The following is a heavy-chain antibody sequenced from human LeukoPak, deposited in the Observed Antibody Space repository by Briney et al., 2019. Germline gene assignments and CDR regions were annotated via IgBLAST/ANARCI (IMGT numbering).Heavy chain of an antibody. CDR3: ARGDDTAMTYYFDY. CDR1: GVSISSSNSY. CDR2: IYYSGNT. J-gene: IGHJ4*02. Sequence: PSETLSLTCTVSGVSISSSNSYWGWIRQPPGKGLEWIGSIYYSGNTYYNASVKSRVTISIDSSKNQFSLMLSSVTAADTAVYYCARGDDTAMTYYFDYWGQGTLVTVSS. V-gene: IGHV4-39*01. D-gene: IGHD5-18*01.